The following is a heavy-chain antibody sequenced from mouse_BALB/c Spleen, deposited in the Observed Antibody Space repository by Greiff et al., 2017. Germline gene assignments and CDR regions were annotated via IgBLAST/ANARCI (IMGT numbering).Heavy chain of an antibody. CDR2: INPSNGRT. J-gene: IGHJ4*01. V-gene: IGHV1S81*02. Sequence: QVQLQQPGAELVKPGASVKLSCKASGYTFTSYWMHWVKQRPGQGLEWIGEINPSNGRTNYNEKFKSKATLTVDKSSSTAYMQLSSLTSEDSAVYYCARHYYGNRYAMDYWGQGTSVTVSS. CDR3: ARHYYGNRYAMDY. D-gene: IGHD2-1*01. CDR1: GYTFTSYW.